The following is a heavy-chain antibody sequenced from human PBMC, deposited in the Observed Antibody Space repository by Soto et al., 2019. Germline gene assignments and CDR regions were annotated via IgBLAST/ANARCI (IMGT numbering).Heavy chain of an antibody. CDR1: GGTFSSYA. Sequence: QVQLVQSGAEVKKPGSSVKVSCKASGGTFSSYAISWVRQAPGQGLEWMGGIIPIFGTANYAQKFQGRVTITADESTSTAYMELSSLRSEDTPVYYCAREGNRWVTSGYDPIHLSSYYYGMDVWGQGTTVTVSS. V-gene: IGHV1-69*12. J-gene: IGHJ6*02. D-gene: IGHD5-12*01. CDR3: AREGNRWVTSGYDPIHLSSYYYGMDV. CDR2: IIPIFGTA.